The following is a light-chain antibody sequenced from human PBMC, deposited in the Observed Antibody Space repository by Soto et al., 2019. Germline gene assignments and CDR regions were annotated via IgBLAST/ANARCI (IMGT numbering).Light chain of an antibody. J-gene: IGLJ3*02. CDR2: EVS. CDR1: SSDVGSYNR. Sequence: QSVLTQPASVSGSPGQSITISFTGGSSDVGSYNRVSWYRQYPGKAPQLMIYEVSYRPSGVSNRFSGSKSGNTASLTISGLQAEDEADYFCSSLTTSETWVIGGGTKLTVL. CDR3: SSLTTSETWV. V-gene: IGLV2-14*02.